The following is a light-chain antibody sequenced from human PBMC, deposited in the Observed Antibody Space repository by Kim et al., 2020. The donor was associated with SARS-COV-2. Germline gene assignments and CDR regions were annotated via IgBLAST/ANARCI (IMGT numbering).Light chain of an antibody. J-gene: IGLJ3*02. V-gene: IGLV1-44*01. CDR1: SSNIGSNT. CDR2: SNN. Sequence: ELTQPPSASGTPGQRVTISCSGSSSNIGSNTVNWYQQLPGTAPKLLIYSNNQRPSGVPDRFSGSKSGTSASLAISGLQSEDEADYYCAAWDDSLNAWVFGGGTQLTVL. CDR3: AAWDDSLNAWV.